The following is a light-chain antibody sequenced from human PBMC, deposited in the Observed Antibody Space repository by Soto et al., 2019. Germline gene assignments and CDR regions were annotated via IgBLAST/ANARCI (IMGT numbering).Light chain of an antibody. V-gene: IGLV3-21*02. CDR2: DDD. CDR3: QVWDSRSGHFVI. J-gene: IGLJ2*01. CDR1: NIGTKS. Sequence: SYELTQPPSVSVAPGQTARITCGGNNIGTKSVHWYQQKPGQAPVVGVYDDDDRPTGIPERFSGSNSGNTATLTISRVEAGDEADYYCQVWDSRSGHFVIFGGGTKLTVL.